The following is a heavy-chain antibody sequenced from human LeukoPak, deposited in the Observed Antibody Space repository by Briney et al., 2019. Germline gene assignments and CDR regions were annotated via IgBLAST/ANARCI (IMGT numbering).Heavy chain of an antibody. CDR2: INTNTGNP. Sequence: ASVKVSCKASGYTFTSYAMNWVRQAPGQGLEWMGWINTNTGNPTYAQGFTGRFVSSLDTSVSTAYLQISSLKAEDTAVYYCAREGMITFGGVPDFDYWGQGTLVAVSS. D-gene: IGHD3-16*01. V-gene: IGHV7-4-1*02. J-gene: IGHJ4*02. CDR3: AREGMITFGGVPDFDY. CDR1: GYTFTSYA.